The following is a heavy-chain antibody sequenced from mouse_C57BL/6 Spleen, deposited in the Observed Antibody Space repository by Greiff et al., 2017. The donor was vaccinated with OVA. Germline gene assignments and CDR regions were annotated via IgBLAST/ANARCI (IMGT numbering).Heavy chain of an antibody. CDR3: ARVGRYYYGSSSDYFDY. J-gene: IGHJ2*01. V-gene: IGHV1-69*01. CDR1: GYTFTSYW. D-gene: IGHD1-1*01. Sequence: QVQLQQPGAELVMPGASVKLSCKASGYTFTSYWMHWVKQRPGQGLEWIGEIDPSDSYTNYNQKFKGKSTLTVDKSSSTAYMQLSSLTSEDSAVYYCARVGRYYYGSSSDYFDYWGQGTTLTVSS. CDR2: IDPSDSYT.